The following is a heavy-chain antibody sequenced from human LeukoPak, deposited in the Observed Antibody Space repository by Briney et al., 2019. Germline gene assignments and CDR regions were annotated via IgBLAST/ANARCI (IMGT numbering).Heavy chain of an antibody. J-gene: IGHJ3*02. V-gene: IGHV1-8*01. CDR2: MNPNSGNT. CDR1: GYTFTIYD. CDR3: ARGLHKDAFDI. D-gene: IGHD3-10*01. Sequence: ASVKVSCKASGYTFTIYDINWVRQAPGQGLEWMGWMNPNSGNTGYAQKFQGRVTMTRNTSISTAYMELSSLRSEDTAVYYCARGLHKDAFDIWGQGTMVTVSS.